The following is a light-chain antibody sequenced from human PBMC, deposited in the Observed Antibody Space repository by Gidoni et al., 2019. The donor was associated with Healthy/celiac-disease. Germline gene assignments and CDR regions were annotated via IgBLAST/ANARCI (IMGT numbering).Light chain of an antibody. J-gene: IGKJ4*01. CDR2: DAS. CDR3: HQRSNWPPLT. CDR1: QSVSSY. Sequence: EIVLTHSPATLSLSPGERATLSCRASQSVSSYLAWYQQKPGQAPRLLIYDASNRATGSPARFSGSGCGTDFTLTISSRVPEDFAVYYCHQRSNWPPLTFGGGTKVEIK. V-gene: IGKV3-11*01.